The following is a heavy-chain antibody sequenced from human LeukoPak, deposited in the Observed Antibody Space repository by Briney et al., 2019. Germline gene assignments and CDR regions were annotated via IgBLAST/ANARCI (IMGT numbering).Heavy chain of an antibody. CDR2: ISYDGSNK. CDR1: GFTFSSYG. V-gene: IGHV3-30*18. Sequence: PGRSLRLSCAASGFTFSSYGMHWVRQAPGKGLEWVAVISYDGSNKYYADSVKGRFTISRDNSKNTLYLQMNSLRAEDTAVYYCAKEPYSYGNHFDLWGQGTLVTVSS. CDR3: AKEPYSYGNHFDL. J-gene: IGHJ4*02. D-gene: IGHD5-18*01.